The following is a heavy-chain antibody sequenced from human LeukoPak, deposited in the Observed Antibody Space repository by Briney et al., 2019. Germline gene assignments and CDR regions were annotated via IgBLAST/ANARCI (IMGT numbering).Heavy chain of an antibody. CDR3: ARAARSRGGQQLVLKWFDP. D-gene: IGHD6-13*01. CDR2: IYYSGST. V-gene: IGHV4-39*07. CDR1: GGSISSSSYY. J-gene: IGHJ5*02. Sequence: SETLSLTCTVSGGSISSSSYYWGWIRQPPGKGLEWIGSIYYSGSTYYNPSLKSRVTISVDTSKNQFSLKLSSVTAADTAVYYCARAARSRGGQQLVLKWFDPWGQGTLVTVSS.